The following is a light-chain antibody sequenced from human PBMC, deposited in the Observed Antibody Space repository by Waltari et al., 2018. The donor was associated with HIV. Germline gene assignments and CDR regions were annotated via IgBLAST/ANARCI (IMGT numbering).Light chain of an antibody. V-gene: IGLV2-11*01. CDR3: CSHAVNYTWV. CDR2: DVN. J-gene: IGLJ3*02. Sequence: QSALTQPRSMSGSPGQSVTISCTGTSSDVGGYNYVSWYQQHPGKAPKLMIFDVNKRPSGVPDRFSGSKSGNTASLTISGLQAEDEADYYCCSHAVNYTWVFGGGTKLTVL. CDR1: SSDVGGYNY.